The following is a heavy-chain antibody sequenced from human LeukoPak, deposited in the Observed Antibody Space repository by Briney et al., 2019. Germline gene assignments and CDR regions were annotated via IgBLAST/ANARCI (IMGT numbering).Heavy chain of an antibody. Sequence: GESLKISCKGSRYSFTSYWIGWVRQMPGKGLEWMGIIYPGDSDTRYSPSFQGQVTISADKSISTAYLQWSSLKASDTAMYYCARLGYCGGDCSHDAFDIWGQGTMVTVSS. CDR3: ARLGYCGGDCSHDAFDI. V-gene: IGHV5-51*01. D-gene: IGHD2-21*01. CDR2: IYPGDSDT. J-gene: IGHJ3*02. CDR1: RYSFTSYW.